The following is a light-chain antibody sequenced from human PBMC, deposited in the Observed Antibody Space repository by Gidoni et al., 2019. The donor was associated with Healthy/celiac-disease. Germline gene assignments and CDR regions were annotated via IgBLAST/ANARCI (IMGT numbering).Light chain of an antibody. CDR2: AAS. J-gene: IGKJ4*01. CDR1: QGISTY. Sequence: IEMTQSPSSLSASVGDRVTITRRASQGISTYLAWYQQKPGKVPKLLIYAASTLQSGVPSRFSGSGSGTDFTLTISSLQPEDVATYYCQKYNSGPPTFXGXTKVEIK. CDR3: QKYNSGPPT. V-gene: IGKV1-27*01.